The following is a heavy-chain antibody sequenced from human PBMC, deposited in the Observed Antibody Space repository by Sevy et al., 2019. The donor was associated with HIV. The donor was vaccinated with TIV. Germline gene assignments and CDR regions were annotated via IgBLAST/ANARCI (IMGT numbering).Heavy chain of an antibody. V-gene: IGHV1-2*06. J-gene: IGHJ4*02. Sequence: ASLKVSCKASGYTFTGYYMHWVRQAPGQGLEWMGRINPNSGGTNYAQKFQGRVTMTRDTSISTAYMELSRLRSDDTAVYYCARDRGAFGGVIVYFDYWGQGTLVTVSS. CDR3: ARDRGAFGGVIVYFDY. CDR2: INPNSGGT. CDR1: GYTFTGYY. D-gene: IGHD3-16*02.